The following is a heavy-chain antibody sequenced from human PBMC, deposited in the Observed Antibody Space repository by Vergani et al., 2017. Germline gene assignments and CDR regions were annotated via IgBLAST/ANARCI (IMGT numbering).Heavy chain of an antibody. Sequence: QVQLVQSGAEVKKPGSSVKVSCKASGGTFSSYTISWVRQAPGQGLEWMGRIIPILGIANYAQKFQGRVTITADKSTSTAYMELSSLRSEDTAVYYCARECDIVVVVAAFGAFDIWGQGTMVTVSS. CDR1: GGTFSSYT. V-gene: IGHV1-69*08. D-gene: IGHD2-15*01. J-gene: IGHJ3*02. CDR3: ARECDIVVVVAAFGAFDI. CDR2: IIPILGIA.